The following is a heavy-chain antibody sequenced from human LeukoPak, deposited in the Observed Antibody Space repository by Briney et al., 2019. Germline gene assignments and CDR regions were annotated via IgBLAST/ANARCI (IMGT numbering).Heavy chain of an antibody. Sequence: SETLSLTCTVSGGSISSYYWSWIRQPPGKGLEWIGYIYYSGSTNYNPSLKSRVTISVDTSTTQFSLKLSSVTAADPAVYYCARVRSISSPGNYYDRSGSRPYYFDYWGQGTLVTVSS. J-gene: IGHJ4*02. D-gene: IGHD3-22*01. CDR3: ARVRSISSPGNYYDRSGSRPYYFDY. V-gene: IGHV4-59*01. CDR2: IYYSGST. CDR1: GGSISSYY.